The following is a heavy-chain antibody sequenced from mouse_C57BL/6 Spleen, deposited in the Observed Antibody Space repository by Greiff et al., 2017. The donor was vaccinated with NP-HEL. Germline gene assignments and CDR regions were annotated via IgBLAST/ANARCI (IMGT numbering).Heavy chain of an antibody. CDR3: ARVDLHRLDCFDY. CDR1: GFTFTDYY. CDR2: VYPYNGGT. J-gene: IGHJ2*01. Sequence: EVQLQQSGPVLVKPGPSVKISCKASGFTFTDYYMHWVKQSHGKSLEWIGLVYPYNGGTSYNQKFKGKATLTVDSSSSTACIELNSLTSEDSAVYYFARVDLHRLDCFDYWGQGTTLTVSS. V-gene: IGHV1-36*01.